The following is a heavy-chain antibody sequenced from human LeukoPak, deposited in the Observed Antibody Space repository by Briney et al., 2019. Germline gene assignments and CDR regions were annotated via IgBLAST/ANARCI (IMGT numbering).Heavy chain of an antibody. CDR2: ISGSGGGT. V-gene: IGHV3-23*01. CDR3: AKVQAASSGWYFDY. J-gene: IGHJ4*02. Sequence: GGSLRLSCAASGFTFSNYAMNWVRQAPGKGLEWVSAISGSGGGTKYADSVKGRFTISRDNSKNTLYLQTHSLRAEDTAVYYCAKVQAASSGWYFDYWGQGTLVTVSS. D-gene: IGHD6-19*01. CDR1: GFTFSNYA.